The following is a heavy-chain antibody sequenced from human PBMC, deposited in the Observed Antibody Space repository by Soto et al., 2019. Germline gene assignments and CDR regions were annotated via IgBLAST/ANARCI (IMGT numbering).Heavy chain of an antibody. Sequence: PGGSLRLSCAASGFTFSSYGMHWVRQAPGKGLEWVAVISYDGSNKYYADSVKGRFTISRDNSKNTLYLQMNSLRAEDTAVYYCAKEILYYDGSAPHDYWGQGTLVTVSS. J-gene: IGHJ4*02. D-gene: IGHD3-22*01. V-gene: IGHV3-30*18. CDR2: ISYDGSNK. CDR3: AKEILYYDGSAPHDY. CDR1: GFTFSSYG.